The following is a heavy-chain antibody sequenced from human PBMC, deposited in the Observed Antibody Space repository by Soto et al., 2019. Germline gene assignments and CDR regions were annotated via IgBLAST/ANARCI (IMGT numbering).Heavy chain of an antibody. J-gene: IGHJ4*02. CDR1: GFTFSNAW. CDR3: TTDVSAPHYGDSG. D-gene: IGHD4-17*01. V-gene: IGHV3-15*01. Sequence: EVQLVESGGGLVKPGGSLRLSCAASGFTFSNAWMSWVRQAPGKGLEWVGRIKSKSDGGTTDYTAPGKGRFTISRDESKNTLHLQMHSLKTEDTAVYYCTTDVSAPHYGDSGGGQVTLVTVSS. CDR2: IKSKSDGGTT.